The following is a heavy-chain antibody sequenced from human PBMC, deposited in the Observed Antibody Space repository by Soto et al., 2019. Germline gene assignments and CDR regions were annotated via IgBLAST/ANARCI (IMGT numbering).Heavy chain of an antibody. CDR3: ASHTNSWYYFDH. Sequence: EVQLVQSGAEVKKPGESLKISCKAFRYSFTDYWIGLVRQMPGKGLEWMGFIYPGDSDTRYSPSFQGQVTISADKSISTAYLQWSSLKASDSAIYFCASHTNSWYYFDHCGQGTVVTVSS. D-gene: IGHD6-13*01. CDR1: RYSFTDYW. V-gene: IGHV5-51*01. J-gene: IGHJ4*02. CDR2: IYPGDSDT.